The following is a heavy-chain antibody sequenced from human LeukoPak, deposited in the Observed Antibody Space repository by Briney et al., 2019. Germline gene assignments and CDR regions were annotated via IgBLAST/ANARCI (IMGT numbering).Heavy chain of an antibody. Sequence: GGSLRLSCAASGFTFSSYAMHWVRQAPGKGLEWVAVISYDGSNKYYADSVKGRFTISRDNSKNTLYLQMNSVRAEDTAVYYCTTRPLGSCSGSSCQGLDYWGQGTLVTVSS. D-gene: IGHD2-2*01. CDR1: GFTFSSYA. CDR3: TTRPLGSCSGSSCQGLDY. CDR2: ISYDGSNK. V-gene: IGHV3-30*04. J-gene: IGHJ4*02.